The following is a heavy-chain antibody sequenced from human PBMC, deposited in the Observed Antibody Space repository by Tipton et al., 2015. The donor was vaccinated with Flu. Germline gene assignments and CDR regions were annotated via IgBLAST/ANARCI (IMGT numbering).Heavy chain of an antibody. CDR3: ARGNPPNSPIDY. CDR2: IWYDGSET. V-gene: IGHV3-33*01. Sequence: RSLRLSCVASGFTFSDYGMHWVRQAPGKGLEWVAVIWYDGSETRYADSVKGRFTISRDKSRNTAYLQMNGLRVDDTAVYYCARGNPPNSPIDYWGQGSLVTVSS. CDR1: GFTFSDYG. J-gene: IGHJ4*02. D-gene: IGHD2/OR15-2a*01.